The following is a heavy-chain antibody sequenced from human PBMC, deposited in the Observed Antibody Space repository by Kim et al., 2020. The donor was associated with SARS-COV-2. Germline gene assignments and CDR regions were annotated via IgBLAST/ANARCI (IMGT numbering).Heavy chain of an antibody. CDR3: ARDTRKLKLTGGYYYYGMDV. CDR2: IYYSGST. V-gene: IGHV4-59*13. CDR1: GGSISSYY. D-gene: IGHD7-27*01. J-gene: IGHJ6*02. Sequence: SETLSLTCTVSGGSISSYYWSWIRQPPGKGLEWIGYIYYSGSTNYNPSLKSRVTISVDTSKNQFSLKLSSVTAADTAVYYCARDTRKLKLTGGYYYYGMDVWGQGTTVTVSS.